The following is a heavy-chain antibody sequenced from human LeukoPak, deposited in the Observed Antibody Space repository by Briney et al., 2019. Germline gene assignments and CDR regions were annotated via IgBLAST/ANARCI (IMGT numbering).Heavy chain of an antibody. J-gene: IGHJ6*03. V-gene: IGHV3-33*01. CDR3: ARCRAAAGYYYYMDV. D-gene: IGHD6-13*01. Sequence: GRSLRLSCAASGFTFSSYGMNWVRQAPGKGLEWVAVIWHDGSNKYYADSVKGRFTISRDNSKNTLYLQMNSLRAEDTAVYYCARCRAAAGYYYYMDVWGKGTTVTVSS. CDR2: IWHDGSNK. CDR1: GFTFSSYG.